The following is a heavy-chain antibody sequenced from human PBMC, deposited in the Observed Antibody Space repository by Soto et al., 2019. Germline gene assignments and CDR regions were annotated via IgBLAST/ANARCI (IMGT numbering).Heavy chain of an antibody. CDR2: IFYSGST. V-gene: IGHV4-39*01. CDR3: ARHPGTYYYDSSGYSSTPN. D-gene: IGHD3-22*01. Sequence: SETLSLTCSVSGGSISTSRSYWAWIRQPPGKGLEWLANIFYSGSTFYNPSLASRVSVSVDTSKNQFSLKLSSVTAADTAVYYCARHPGTYYYDSSGYSSTPNWGQGTLVTVSS. J-gene: IGHJ4*02. CDR1: GGSISTSRSY.